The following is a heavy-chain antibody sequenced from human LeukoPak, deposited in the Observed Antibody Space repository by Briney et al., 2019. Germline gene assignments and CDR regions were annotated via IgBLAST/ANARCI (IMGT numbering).Heavy chain of an antibody. Sequence: ASVKVSCKTSGYTFTSYGISWVRQAPGLGLEWMGWISTDNGNTNYAQKVQGRVTMTTDTSTSTAYMELRSLRSDDAAVYYCARDPSGSYDFDYWGQGTLATVSS. CDR3: ARDPSGSYDFDY. CDR1: GYTFTSYG. D-gene: IGHD1-26*01. CDR2: ISTDNGNT. V-gene: IGHV1-18*01. J-gene: IGHJ4*02.